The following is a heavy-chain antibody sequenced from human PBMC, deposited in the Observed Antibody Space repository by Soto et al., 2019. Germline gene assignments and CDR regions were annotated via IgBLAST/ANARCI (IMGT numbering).Heavy chain of an antibody. V-gene: IGHV1-46*01. CDR1: GNTFTSYH. Sequence: ASVKVSCKASGNTFTSYHLHWLRQAPGQGPEWMGVIIPSRGSTTYAQRFQGRVTMTGDTSTSTVYMELSSLRSEDTALYYCARKKHGDDYFHIDFWGQGTLVTVSS. CDR2: IIPSRGST. CDR3: ARKKHGDDYFHIDF. J-gene: IGHJ4*02. D-gene: IGHD2-21*01.